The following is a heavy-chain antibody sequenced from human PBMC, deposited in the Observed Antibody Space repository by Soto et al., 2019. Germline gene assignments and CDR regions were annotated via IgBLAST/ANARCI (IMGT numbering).Heavy chain of an antibody. J-gene: IGHJ6*02. D-gene: IGHD6-13*01. CDR2: IYGGLTT. Sequence: GGSLRLSCAASGFPVSSTYMTWVRQAPGKGLEWVSVIYGGLTTSYADSAKGRFTISRDNSKNTVFLQMNSLRGEDTAVYYCARDRIEAAGTPRFNYYYGMDVWGQGTTVTVSS. CDR3: ARDRIEAAGTPRFNYYYGMDV. V-gene: IGHV3-53*01. CDR1: GFPVSSTY.